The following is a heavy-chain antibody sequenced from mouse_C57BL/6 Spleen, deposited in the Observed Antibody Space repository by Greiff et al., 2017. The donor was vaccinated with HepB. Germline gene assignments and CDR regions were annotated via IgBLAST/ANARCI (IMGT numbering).Heavy chain of an antibody. V-gene: IGHV5-16*01. D-gene: IGHD2-3*01. J-gene: IGHJ2*01. CDR2: INYDGSST. Sequence: EVQVVESEGGLVQPGSSMKLSCTASGFTFSDYYMAWVRQVPEKGLEWVANINYDGSSTYYLDSLKSRFIISRDNAKNILYLQMSSLKSEDTATYYWARVGDGYYYFDYWGQGTTLTVSS. CDR3: ARVGDGYYYFDY. CDR1: GFTFSDYY.